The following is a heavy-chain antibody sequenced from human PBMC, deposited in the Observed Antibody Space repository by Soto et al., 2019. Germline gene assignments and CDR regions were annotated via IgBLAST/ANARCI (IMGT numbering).Heavy chain of an antibody. Sequence: KPSETLSLTCTVSGGSISSYYWSWIRQPPGKGLEWIGYIYYSGSTNYNPSLKSRVTISVDTSKNQFSLQLSSLSAEDTAVYYCARDVCNNTSCRPEYFDYWGQGTPVTVSS. V-gene: IGHV4-59*12. CDR1: GGSISSYY. CDR3: ARDVCNNTSCRPEYFDY. D-gene: IGHD2-2*01. J-gene: IGHJ4*02. CDR2: IYYSGST.